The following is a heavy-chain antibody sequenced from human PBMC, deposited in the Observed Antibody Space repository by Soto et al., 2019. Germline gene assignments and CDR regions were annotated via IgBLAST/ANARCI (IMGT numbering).Heavy chain of an antibody. CDR3: ARGVFGSGTANDY. V-gene: IGHV3-74*01. CDR1: GFTFSDYW. CDR2: LNGDGSIK. D-gene: IGHD3-10*01. Sequence: EVQLVESGGGLLQPGGSLRLSCGASGFTFSDYWMHWVRQVPGKGLVWVSCLNGDGSIKSYADFVKGRFTISRDNAKNTLFLQMNSLRVEDTAVYYCARGVFGSGTANDYWGQGTLVTVSS. J-gene: IGHJ4*02.